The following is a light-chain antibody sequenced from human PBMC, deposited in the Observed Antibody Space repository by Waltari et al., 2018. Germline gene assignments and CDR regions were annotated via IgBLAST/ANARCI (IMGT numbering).Light chain of an antibody. J-gene: IGKJ1*01. Sequence: ILLTQSPGTMYLSPGERATLSCRASEYVPSGYLAWYQQKPGQSPRLLIYGVSSRATDIPDRFSGSESGTDFTLTVSRLEPEDFAVYYCQQYGSSPWTFGQGTRVDI. V-gene: IGKV3-20*01. CDR2: GVS. CDR3: QQYGSSPWT. CDR1: EYVPSGY.